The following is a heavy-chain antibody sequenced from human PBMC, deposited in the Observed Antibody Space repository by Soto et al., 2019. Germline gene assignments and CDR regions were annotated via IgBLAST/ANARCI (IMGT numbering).Heavy chain of an antibody. Sequence: QVQLVESGGGVVQPGRSLRLSCAASGFTFTSYGMHWVRQAPGKGLERVSVISDDGSNKYYVDSVKGRFTISRDNSKNTLYLQMNSLRAEDTAVYYCANAESSEYDGWDVWGQGTTVTVSS. CDR1: GFTFTSYG. D-gene: IGHD6-25*01. J-gene: IGHJ6*02. CDR3: ANAESSEYDGWDV. CDR2: ISDDGSNK. V-gene: IGHV3-30*18.